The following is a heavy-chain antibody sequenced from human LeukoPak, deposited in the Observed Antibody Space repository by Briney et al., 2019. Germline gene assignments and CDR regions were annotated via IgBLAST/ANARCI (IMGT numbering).Heavy chain of an antibody. CDR1: GGSFSGYY. Sequence: PSETLSLTCAVYGGSFSGYYWSWIRQPPGKGLEWIGEINHSGSTNYNPSLKSRVTISVDTSKNQFSLKLSSVTAADTAVYYCARAPGRGRALFDYWGQGTLVTVSS. D-gene: IGHD1-26*01. CDR3: ARAPGRGRALFDY. V-gene: IGHV4-34*01. CDR2: INHSGST. J-gene: IGHJ4*02.